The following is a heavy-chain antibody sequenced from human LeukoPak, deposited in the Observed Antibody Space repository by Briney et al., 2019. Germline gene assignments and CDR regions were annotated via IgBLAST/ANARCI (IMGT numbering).Heavy chain of an antibody. D-gene: IGHD6-13*01. J-gene: IGHJ4*02. V-gene: IGHV3-23*01. Sequence: GGSLRLSCAASGFTFSSYAMSWVRQAPGKGLEWVSAISGSGGSTYYADSVKGRFTISRDNSKNTLYLQMNSLRDEDTAVYYCARDPSSRGSSSWWYFDYWGQGTLVTVSS. CDR2: ISGSGGST. CDR1: GFTFSSYA. CDR3: ARDPSSRGSSSWWYFDY.